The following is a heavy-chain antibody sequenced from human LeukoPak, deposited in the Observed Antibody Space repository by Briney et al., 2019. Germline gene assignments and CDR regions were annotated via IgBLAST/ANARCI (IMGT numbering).Heavy chain of an antibody. CDR2: IYTSGST. CDR3: AREASYSGSFSDY. CDR1: GGSISGYY. Sequence: SETLSLTCTVSGGSISGYYWTWIRQPAGKGLEWIGRIYTSGSTNYNPSLKSRVTMPVDTSKNQFSLKLSSVTAADTAVYYCAREASYSGSFSDYWGQGTLVTVSS. V-gene: IGHV4-4*07. D-gene: IGHD1-26*01. J-gene: IGHJ4*02.